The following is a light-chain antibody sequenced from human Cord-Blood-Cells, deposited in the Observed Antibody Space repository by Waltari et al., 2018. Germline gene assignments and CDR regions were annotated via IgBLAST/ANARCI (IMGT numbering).Light chain of an antibody. CDR3: QQYNNWPPLT. CDR1: QSVSSN. Sequence: EIVMKQSPATLSVHQGERATLSCRASQSVSSNLAWNQQKPGQAPRLLIYGASTRATGIPARFSGSGSGTEFTLTISSLQSEDFAVYYCQQYNNWPPLTFGGGTKVEIK. CDR2: GAS. J-gene: IGKJ4*01. V-gene: IGKV3-15*01.